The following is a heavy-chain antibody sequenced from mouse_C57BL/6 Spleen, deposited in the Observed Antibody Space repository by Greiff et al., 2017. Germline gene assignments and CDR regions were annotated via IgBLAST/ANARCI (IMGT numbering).Heavy chain of an antibody. CDR3: AQDGGGSSYNY. V-gene: IGHV1-42*01. J-gene: IGHJ2*01. D-gene: IGHD1-1*01. CDR2: INPSTGGT. CDR1: GYSFTGYY. Sequence: VQLKQSGPELVKPGASVKISCKASGYSFTGYYMNWVKQSPEKSLEWIGEINPSTGGTTYNQKFKAKATLTVDKSSSTAYMQLKSLTSEDSAVYYCAQDGGGSSYNYWGQGTTLTVSS.